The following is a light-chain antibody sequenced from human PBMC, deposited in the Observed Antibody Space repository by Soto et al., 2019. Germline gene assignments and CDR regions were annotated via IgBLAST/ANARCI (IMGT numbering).Light chain of an antibody. CDR2: GAF. J-gene: IGKJ4*01. Sequence: EIVMTQSPATLSVSPGETATLSCRASQSVTYNLAWYQQKPCQGPRLLIYGAFTRATGIRARFSGSGSGTEFTLTISRPQSEDFAVYYCQQYKNWPPLTFCGGTKVEIK. CDR3: QQYKNWPPLT. CDR1: QSVTYN. V-gene: IGKV3-15*01.